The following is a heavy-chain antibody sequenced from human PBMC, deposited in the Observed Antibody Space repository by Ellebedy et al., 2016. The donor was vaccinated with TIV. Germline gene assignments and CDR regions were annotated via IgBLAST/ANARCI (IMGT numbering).Heavy chain of an antibody. Sequence: GESLKISXAASGFTFSSYAMSWVRQAPGKGLEWVSAISGSGGSTYYADSVKGRFTISRDNSKNTLYLQMNSLRAEDTAVYYCARQWLVFDYWGQGTLVTVSS. CDR1: GFTFSSYA. CDR2: ISGSGGST. CDR3: ARQWLVFDY. V-gene: IGHV3-23*01. J-gene: IGHJ4*02. D-gene: IGHD6-19*01.